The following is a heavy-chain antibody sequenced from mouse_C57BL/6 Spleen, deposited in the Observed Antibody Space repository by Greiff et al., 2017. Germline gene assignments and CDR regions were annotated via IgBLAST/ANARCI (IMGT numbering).Heavy chain of an antibody. Sequence: EVHLVESGGGLVQSGRSLRLSCATSGFTFSDFYMEWVRQAPGKGLEWIAASRNKANDYTTEYSASVKGRFIVSRDTSQSILYLQMNALRAEDTAIYYCARAIYYDYDWFAYWGQGTLVTVSA. D-gene: IGHD2-4*01. CDR3: ARAIYYDYDWFAY. V-gene: IGHV7-1*01. J-gene: IGHJ3*01. CDR1: GFTFSDFY. CDR2: SRNKANDYTT.